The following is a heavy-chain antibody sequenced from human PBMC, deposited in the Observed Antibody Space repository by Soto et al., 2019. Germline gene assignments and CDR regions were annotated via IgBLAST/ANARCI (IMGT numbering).Heavy chain of an antibody. CDR2: ISYEGSHT. CDR1: GFIFSSYG. J-gene: IGHJ4*02. V-gene: IGHV3-30*18. CDR3: AKEVDCGGGSCSWSEGFDY. D-gene: IGHD2-15*01. Sequence: QVQLVESGGGVVQPGRSLRLSCAASGFIFSSYGMHWVRQAPGKGLEWVAVISYEGSHTYYADSVKGRFTITREKYKNTLYLQMNSLRPDDTAVYYCAKEVDCGGGSCSWSEGFDYWGQGALLTVSS.